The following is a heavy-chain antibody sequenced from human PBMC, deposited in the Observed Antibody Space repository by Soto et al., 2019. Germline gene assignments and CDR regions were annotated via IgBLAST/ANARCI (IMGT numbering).Heavy chain of an antibody. CDR2: ISSSGYI. CDR1: GFTFSNSG. V-gene: IGHV3-21*01. J-gene: IGHJ1*01. CDR3: AGDLGAVTTLGFQN. Sequence: EVQLVESGGGLVKPGGSLRLSCAASGFTFSNSGMNWVRQAPGKGLEWVSYISSSGYIFYADSVKGRFTISRDNAKDALYLQMNSLRAEDTAVYYCAGDLGAVTTLGFQNWGQGALVTVSS. D-gene: IGHD4-17*01.